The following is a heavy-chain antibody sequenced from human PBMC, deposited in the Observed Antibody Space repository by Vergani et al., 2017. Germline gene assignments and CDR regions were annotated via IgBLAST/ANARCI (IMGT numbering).Heavy chain of an antibody. CDR1: GYTFTGYY. Sequence: QVQLVQSGAEVKKPGASVKVSCKASGYTFTGYYMHWVRQAPGQGLEWMGWINPNSGGTNYAQKFQGRVTMTRDTSISTAYMGLSRLRSDDTAVYYCARGPKGYSSGWYLVYWGQGTLVTVSS. CDR2: INPNSGGT. CDR3: ARGPKGYSSGWYLVY. D-gene: IGHD6-19*01. V-gene: IGHV1-2*02. J-gene: IGHJ4*02.